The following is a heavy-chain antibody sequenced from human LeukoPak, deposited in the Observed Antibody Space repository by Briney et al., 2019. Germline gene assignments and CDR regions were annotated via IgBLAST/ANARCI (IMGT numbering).Heavy chain of an antibody. CDR1: GDTFTKFT. Sequence: GASVKVSCKVSGDTFTKFTINWLRQAPGQGLEWMGGTIRISGIPNYAQKFRDRVSITADKSTSTAYMEVNSLTSIDTAIYYCAIGLIGFDFWYFDLWGHGTLVTVSS. CDR2: TIRISGIP. V-gene: IGHV1-69*10. CDR3: AIGLIGFDFWYFDL. D-gene: IGHD5-12*01. J-gene: IGHJ2*01.